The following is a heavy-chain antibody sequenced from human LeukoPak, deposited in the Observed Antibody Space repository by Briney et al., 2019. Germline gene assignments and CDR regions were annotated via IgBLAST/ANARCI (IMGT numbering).Heavy chain of an antibody. CDR1: GFTFSNAW. CDR2: IKSEPAGGTT. J-gene: IGHJ4*02. Sequence: KTGGSLRLSCAASGFTFSNAWMSWVRQVPGKGLEWVARIKSEPAGGTTDYAAPVKGRFTISRDASKNTLYLQLNSLKTEDKAVYYCPPRINTDGYHWAYDKWGLGTMVIVSS. D-gene: IGHD5-24*01. V-gene: IGHV3-15*01. CDR3: PPRINTDGYHWAYDK.